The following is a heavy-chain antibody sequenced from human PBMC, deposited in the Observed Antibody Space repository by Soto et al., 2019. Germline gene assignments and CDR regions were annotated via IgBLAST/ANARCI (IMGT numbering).Heavy chain of an antibody. J-gene: IGHJ4*02. V-gene: IGHV4-39*01. Sequence: PSETLSLTCTVSGGSISSSSYYWGWIRQPPGKGLEWIGSIYYSGSTYYNPSLKSRVTISVDTSKNQFSLKLSSVTAADTAVYYCARHRGIAAAGVDYWGQGTLVTVSS. D-gene: IGHD6-13*01. CDR2: IYYSGST. CDR1: GGSISSSSYY. CDR3: ARHRGIAAAGVDY.